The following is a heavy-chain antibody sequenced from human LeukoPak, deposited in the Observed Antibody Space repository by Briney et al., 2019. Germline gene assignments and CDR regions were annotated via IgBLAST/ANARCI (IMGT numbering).Heavy chain of an antibody. D-gene: IGHD3-10*01. CDR2: IRSKAYGGTT. V-gene: IGHV3-49*04. CDR3: ASMVRGVIFDY. CDR1: GFTFGDYA. J-gene: IGHJ4*02. Sequence: PGESLRLSCTASGFTFGDYAMSWVRQAPGKGLEWVGFIRSKAYGGTTEYAASVKGRFTISRDDSKSIAYLQMNSLKTEDTAVYYCASMVRGVIFDYWGQGTLVTVSS.